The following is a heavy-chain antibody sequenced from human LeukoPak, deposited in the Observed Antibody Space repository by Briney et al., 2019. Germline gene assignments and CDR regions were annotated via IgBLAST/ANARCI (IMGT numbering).Heavy chain of an antibody. D-gene: IGHD3-22*01. CDR2: IHRDGNNI. Sequence: PGGSLRLSCAASGFTFDDYTMHWVRQAPGKGLVWVSRIHRDGNNINYADFVQGRFTVSRDNAKNTLYLQMNSLRAEDTAVYYCAKDPHYYDSSFQHWGQGTLVTVSS. CDR1: GFTFDDYT. CDR3: AKDPHYYDSSFQH. V-gene: IGHV3-74*01. J-gene: IGHJ1*01.